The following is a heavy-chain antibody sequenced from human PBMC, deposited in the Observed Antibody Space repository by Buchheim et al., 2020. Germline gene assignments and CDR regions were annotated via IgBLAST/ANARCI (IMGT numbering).Heavy chain of an antibody. D-gene: IGHD6-13*01. CDR2: ISGSGGST. J-gene: IGHJ6*02. V-gene: IGHV3-23*01. CDR3: AKDGGIAAAHYYYYGMDV. Sequence: EVQLLESGGGLVQPGGSLRLSCAASGFTFSSYAMSWVRQAPGKGLEWVSAISGSGGSTYYADSVKGRFTLSRDNSKNTLYLQMNSLRAEDTAVYYCAKDGGIAAAHYYYYGMDVWGQGTT. CDR1: GFTFSSYA.